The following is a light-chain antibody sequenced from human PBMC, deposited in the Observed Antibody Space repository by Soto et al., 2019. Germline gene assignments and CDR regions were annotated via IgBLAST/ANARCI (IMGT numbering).Light chain of an antibody. CDR1: QNVYSN. CDR3: QQYSSWPLT. J-gene: IGKJ4*01. V-gene: IGKV3-15*01. Sequence: EIVMTQSPATLSVSPEERATLSCRASQNVYSNLAWYQQKPGQAPRLLIYGASTRATGFPARFSGSGSGTEFTLTISSLQSEDFAVYYCQQYSSWPLTFGGGTKVEIK. CDR2: GAS.